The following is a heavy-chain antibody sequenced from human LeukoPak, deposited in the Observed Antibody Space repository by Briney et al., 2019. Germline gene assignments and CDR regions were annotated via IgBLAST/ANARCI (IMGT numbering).Heavy chain of an antibody. CDR3: ASIGFYYDSSGYLWNY. Sequence: SETLSLTCTVSGGSISSYYWSWIRQPPGKGLEWIGYIYYSGSTNYSPSPKSRVTISVDTSKNQFSLKLSSVTAADTAVYYCASIGFYYDSSGYLWNYWGQGTLVTVSS. J-gene: IGHJ4*02. V-gene: IGHV4-59*08. CDR2: IYYSGST. D-gene: IGHD3-22*01. CDR1: GGSISSYY.